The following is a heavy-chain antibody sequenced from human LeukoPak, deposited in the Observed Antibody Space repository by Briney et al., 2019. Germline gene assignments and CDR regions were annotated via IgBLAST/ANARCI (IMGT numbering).Heavy chain of an antibody. J-gene: IGHJ4*02. V-gene: IGHV4-59*12. CDR1: GGSISSYY. CDR3: ARLATTNDY. CDR2: IYYSGST. D-gene: IGHD5-12*01. Sequence: SSETLSLTCTVSGGSISSYYWSWIRQPPGKGLEWIGYIYYSGSTNYNPSLKSRVTISVDTSENQFSLKLSSVTAADTAVYYCARLATTNDYWGQGTLVTVSS.